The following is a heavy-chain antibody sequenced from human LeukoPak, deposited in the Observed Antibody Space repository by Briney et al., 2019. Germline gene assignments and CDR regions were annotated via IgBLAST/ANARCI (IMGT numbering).Heavy chain of an antibody. V-gene: IGHV3-21*06. J-gene: IGHJ3*01. CDR2: ISSSSSYI. CDR3: ARDFRTVTTCDAIV. D-gene: IGHD4-17*01. Sequence: GGSLRLSCAASGFTFSTYSMNWVRQAPGKGLEWVSSISSSSSYIYYADSVKGRFTISRDNAKNSLYLQMNSLRVEDTAVYYCARDFRTVTTCDAIVWGQGTMVIVSS. CDR1: GFTFSTYS.